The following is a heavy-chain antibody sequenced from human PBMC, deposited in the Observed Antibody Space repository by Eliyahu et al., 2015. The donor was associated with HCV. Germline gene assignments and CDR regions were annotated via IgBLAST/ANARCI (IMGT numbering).Heavy chain of an antibody. CDR3: TTEVSSGYDYY. CDR2: IKSKTDGGTT. CDR1: GFTFSNAW. Sequence: RLSCAASGFTFSNAWMSWVRQAPGKGLEWVGRIKSKTDGGTTDYAAPVKGRFTISRDDSKNTLYLQMNSLKTEDTAVYYCTTEVSSGYDYYWGQGTLVTVSS. D-gene: IGHD5-12*01. V-gene: IGHV3-15*01. J-gene: IGHJ4*02.